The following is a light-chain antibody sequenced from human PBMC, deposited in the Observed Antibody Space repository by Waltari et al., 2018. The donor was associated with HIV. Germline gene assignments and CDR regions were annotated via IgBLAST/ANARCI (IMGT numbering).Light chain of an antibody. CDR1: QLGRTH. J-gene: IGLJ2*01. V-gene: IGLV3-21*02. Sequence: SFVPTQPPSVSVAPGQTARITCGANQLGRTHVHWYQQKSGQAPVLVVYDDVGRPSGIPERFSGSNSGNTAILTTSRVEAGDEADYYCQVWDSSSDHLFGGGTKLTVL. CDR2: DDV. CDR3: QVWDSSSDHL.